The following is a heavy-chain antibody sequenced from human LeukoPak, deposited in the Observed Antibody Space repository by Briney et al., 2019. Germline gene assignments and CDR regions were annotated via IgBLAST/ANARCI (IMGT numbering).Heavy chain of an antibody. Sequence: GGSLRLSCAASGFTFSSYWMHWVGQAPGKGLVWVSRINSDGSSTSYADSVKGRFTISRDNAKNTLYLQMNSLRAEDTAVCYCARATYSSSWYGYYYYYYMDVWGKGTTVSVSS. D-gene: IGHD6-13*01. CDR3: ARATYSSSWYGYYYYYYMDV. CDR2: INSDGSST. V-gene: IGHV3-74*01. J-gene: IGHJ6*03. CDR1: GFTFSSYW.